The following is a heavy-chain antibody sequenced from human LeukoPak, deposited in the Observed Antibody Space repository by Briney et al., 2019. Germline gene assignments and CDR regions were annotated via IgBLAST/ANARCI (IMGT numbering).Heavy chain of an antibody. CDR1: GYSLTDYY. V-gene: IGHV1-2*02. D-gene: IGHD6-13*01. Sequence: GASVKVSCKASGYSLTDYYLHWVRQAPGQGLEWMGWINPNSGGTNYAQKFQGRVTMTRDTSISTAYMELSRLRSDDTAVYYCARDPSEGIAAAMTDYWGQGTLVTVSS. J-gene: IGHJ4*02. CDR3: ARDPSEGIAAAMTDY. CDR2: INPNSGGT.